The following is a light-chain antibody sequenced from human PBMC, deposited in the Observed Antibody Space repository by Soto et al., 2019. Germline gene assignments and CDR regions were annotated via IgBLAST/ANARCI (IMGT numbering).Light chain of an antibody. CDR1: SSNIGSNT. J-gene: IGLJ1*01. Sequence: QSALTQPPSASGTPGQRVTISCSGSSSNIGSNTVSWYQQLPGTAPKLLIYSNNQRPSGVPDRFSGSKSGTSAPLAISGLQSEDEADYYCAAWDDSLNGYVFGTGTKVTVL. CDR3: AAWDDSLNGYV. V-gene: IGLV1-44*01. CDR2: SNN.